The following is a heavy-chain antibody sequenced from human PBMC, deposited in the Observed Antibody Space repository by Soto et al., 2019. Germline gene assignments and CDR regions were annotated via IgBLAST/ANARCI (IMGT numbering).Heavy chain of an antibody. V-gene: IGHV4-4*02. CDR1: GGSISSSSSNY. Sequence: QVQLQESGPGLVKPSGTLSLTCAVSGGSISSSSSNYWSWIRQPPGKGLEWIGDIYESGSTNYNPSLTSRVTISMDKSKNQLSLKVTSVTAADTAVYYCAREVAGILWYFDLWGRGTLVTVSS. CDR2: IYESGST. CDR3: AREVAGILWYFDL. D-gene: IGHD1-26*01. J-gene: IGHJ2*01.